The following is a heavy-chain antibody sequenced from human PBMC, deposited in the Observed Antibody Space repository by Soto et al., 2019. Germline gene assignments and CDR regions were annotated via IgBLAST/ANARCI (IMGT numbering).Heavy chain of an antibody. D-gene: IGHD6-13*01. CDR3: AKGLIPYSNSIDY. Sequence: GGSLRLSCAVFGFSFSSYGMHWVRQAPGKGLEWVAVISHDGSYENHADSVKGRFTISRDNSKSTLFLQMNSLRADDTAVYYCAKGLIPYSNSIDYWGQGTLVTVSS. CDR1: GFSFSSYG. V-gene: IGHV3-30*18. CDR2: ISHDGSYE. J-gene: IGHJ4*02.